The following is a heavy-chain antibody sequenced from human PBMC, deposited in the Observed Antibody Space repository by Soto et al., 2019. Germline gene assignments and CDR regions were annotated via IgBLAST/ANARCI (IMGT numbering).Heavy chain of an antibody. D-gene: IGHD3-22*01. CDR2: INHSGST. CDR3: ARLGGYVSVGYYYLWDS. Sequence: SETLSLTCRVSDGSMNSDSSYWGWIRQPPGKGLEWIGVINHSGSTYHNLSLKGRVTMSVDASRNQFSLKLTSMTAADTAVYYCARLGGYVSVGYYYLWDSWGQGTLVTVSS. J-gene: IGHJ4*02. CDR1: DGSMNSDSSY. V-gene: IGHV4-39*01.